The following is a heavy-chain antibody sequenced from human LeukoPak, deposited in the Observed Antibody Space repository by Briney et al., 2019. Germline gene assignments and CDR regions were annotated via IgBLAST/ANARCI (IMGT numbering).Heavy chain of an antibody. CDR3: AKDIGDVGRRGYFDY. J-gene: IGHJ4*02. Sequence: GGSLRLSCAASGFTFSNFWMAWVRQVPGKGPEWVADIKLDGSATYYLDSVRGRFTISRDNSKNTLYLQMNSLRAEDTAVYYCAKDIGDVGRRGYFDYWGQGTLVTVSS. CDR1: GFTFSNFW. V-gene: IGHV3-7*01. CDR2: IKLDGSAT. D-gene: IGHD1-1*01.